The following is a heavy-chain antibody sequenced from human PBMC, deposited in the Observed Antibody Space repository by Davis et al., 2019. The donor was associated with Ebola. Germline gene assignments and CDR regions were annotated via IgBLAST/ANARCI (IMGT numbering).Heavy chain of an antibody. Sequence: AASVKVSCKASGGTFSSYAISWVRQAPGQGLEWMGRIIPNLGIANYAQKFQGRVTITADKSTSTAYMELSSLRSEDTAVYYCAASTDEGWTLPYSMDVWGQGTTVIVSS. CDR2: IIPNLGIA. CDR3: AASTDEGWTLPYSMDV. D-gene: IGHD1-26*01. V-gene: IGHV1-69*04. CDR1: GGTFSSYA. J-gene: IGHJ6*02.